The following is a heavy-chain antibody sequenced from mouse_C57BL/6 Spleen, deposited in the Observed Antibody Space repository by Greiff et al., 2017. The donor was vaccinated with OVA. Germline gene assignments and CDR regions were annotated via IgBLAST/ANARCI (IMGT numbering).Heavy chain of an antibody. V-gene: IGHV1-15*01. CDR1: GYTFTDYE. CDR2: IDPETGGT. D-gene: IGHD1-1*01. Sequence: QVQLKQSGAELVRPGASVTLSCKASGYTFTDYEMHWVKQTPVHGLEWIGAIDPETGGTAYNQKFKGKAILTADKSSSTAYMELRSLTSEDSAVYYSTRGGTTVVERYYAMDYWGQGTSVTVSS. CDR3: TRGGTTVVERYYAMDY. J-gene: IGHJ4*01.